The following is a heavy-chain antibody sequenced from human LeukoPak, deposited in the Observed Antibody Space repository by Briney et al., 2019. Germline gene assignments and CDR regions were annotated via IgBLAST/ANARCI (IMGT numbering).Heavy chain of an antibody. J-gene: IGHJ5*02. V-gene: IGHV3-11*04. Sequence: GGSLRLSCAASGFTFSDYYMSWIRQAPGKGLEWVSYISSSGSTIYYTDSVKGRFTISRDNAKNSLCLQMNSLRAEDTAVYYCASHNTMNWFDPWGQGTLVTVSS. D-gene: IGHD1-14*01. CDR1: GFTFSDYY. CDR3: ASHNTMNWFDP. CDR2: ISSSGSTI.